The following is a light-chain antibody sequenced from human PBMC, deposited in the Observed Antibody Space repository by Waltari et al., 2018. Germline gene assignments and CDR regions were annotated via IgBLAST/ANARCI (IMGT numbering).Light chain of an antibody. J-gene: IGLJ3*02. Sequence: QSVLTQPPSVSGPPGQSVTIFCSGSNSNIGNNYVYWYQQFPGTAPKLLIYRNDQRPSGVPDRVSGSRSGSSASLAISGLRSEDEASYLCASWDDSLTCVLFGGGTKLTV. V-gene: IGLV1-47*01. CDR2: RND. CDR3: ASWDDSLTCVL. CDR1: NSNIGNNY.